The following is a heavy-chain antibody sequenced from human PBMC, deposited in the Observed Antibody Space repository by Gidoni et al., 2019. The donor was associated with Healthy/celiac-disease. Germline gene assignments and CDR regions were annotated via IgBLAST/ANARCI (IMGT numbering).Heavy chain of an antibody. CDR3: ARDGRYYFWSGHTPGSLYYYYYMDV. Sequence: REAPGQGLEWMGGIIPIFGTANYAQKFQGRVTIPSDESTSTAYMELSSLRSEDTAVYYCARDGRYYFWSGHTPGSLYYYYYMDVWGKGTTVTVSS. V-gene: IGHV1-69*01. J-gene: IGHJ6*03. CDR2: IIPIFGTA. D-gene: IGHD3-3*01.